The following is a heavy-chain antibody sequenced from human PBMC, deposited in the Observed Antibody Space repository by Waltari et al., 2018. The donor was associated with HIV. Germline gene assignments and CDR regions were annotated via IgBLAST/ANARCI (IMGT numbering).Heavy chain of an antibody. Sequence: QVQLQESGPGLVKPSETLSLTCTVSGGSISSYYWSWIRQPPGKGLEWIGYIYYSGSTNYNPSLKSRVTISVDTSKNQFSLKLSSVTAADTAVYYCAKSDYYDSSGYYFLAYWGQGTLVTVSS. V-gene: IGHV4-59*08. D-gene: IGHD3-22*01. J-gene: IGHJ4*02. CDR1: GGSISSYY. CDR2: IYYSGST. CDR3: AKSDYYDSSGYYFLAY.